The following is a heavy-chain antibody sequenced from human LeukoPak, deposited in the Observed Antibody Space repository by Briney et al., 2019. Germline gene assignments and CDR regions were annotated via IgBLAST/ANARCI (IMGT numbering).Heavy chain of an antibody. CDR2: ISDYNGNT. CDR1: GFTFTRHD. Sequence: ASGNVSSKVSGFTFTRHDICWVRQAPGPGLGWMGWISDYNGNTNYAQKLQGRVTMTTDTSTSTAYMELRSLRSDDTAVYYCARDPRGKNAFDIWGQGTMVTVSS. J-gene: IGHJ3*02. CDR3: ARDPRGKNAFDI. V-gene: IGHV1-18*01.